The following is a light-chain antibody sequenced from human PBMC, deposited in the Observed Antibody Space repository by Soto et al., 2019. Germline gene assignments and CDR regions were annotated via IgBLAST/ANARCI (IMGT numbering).Light chain of an antibody. CDR3: QQYHSYPYT. Sequence: DIQMTQSPSSLSASVGDRVTITCRASQTINIYLSWYQHKPGEAPNRLIYAASTFRTGVPARFSGSGSGTHFTLTISSVQPEDSATYYCQQYHSYPYTFGQGTKLEIK. V-gene: IGKV1-39*01. J-gene: IGKJ2*01. CDR2: AAS. CDR1: QTINIY.